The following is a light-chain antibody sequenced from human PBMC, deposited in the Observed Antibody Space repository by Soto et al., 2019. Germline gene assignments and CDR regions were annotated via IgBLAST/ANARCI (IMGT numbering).Light chain of an antibody. CDR3: QQLSSYPST. CDR1: QDITKY. J-gene: IGKJ4*02. Sequence: NRSPATLSLTQRERVTISCRASQDITKYLAWYQQRPGKAPNLLIYDASTLHSGVPSRFSGSGSGTDFTLTISGLQPEDFATYYCQQLSSYPSTFGGGTKVDIK. V-gene: IGKV1-9*01. CDR2: DAS.